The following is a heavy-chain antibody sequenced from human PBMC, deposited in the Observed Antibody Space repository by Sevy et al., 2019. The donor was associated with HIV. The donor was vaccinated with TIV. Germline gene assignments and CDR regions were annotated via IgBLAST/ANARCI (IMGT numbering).Heavy chain of an antibody. Sequence: GGSLRLSCAASGFSFSVYWMNWVRQAPGKGLEWVANIEGDGSDTHYVDSVEGRFTISRDNGNNLLYLQMNSVRVEDTAVYFCAHETFGRVGSWGQGTLVTVSS. V-gene: IGHV3-7*01. J-gene: IGHJ4*02. D-gene: IGHD3-16*01. CDR3: AHETFGRVGS. CDR2: IEGDGSDT. CDR1: GFSFSVYW.